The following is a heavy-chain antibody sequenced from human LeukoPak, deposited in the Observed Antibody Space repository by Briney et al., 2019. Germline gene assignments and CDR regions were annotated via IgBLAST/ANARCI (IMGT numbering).Heavy chain of an antibody. J-gene: IGHJ4*02. V-gene: IGHV4-59*12. Sequence: PSETLSLTCTVSGGSISSYYWSWIRQPPGKGLEWIGYIYYSGSTNYNPSLKSRVTISVDTSKNQFSLKLSSVTAADTAVYYCARVPIYGDHEGYWGQGTLVTVSS. CDR3: ARVPIYGDHEGY. CDR2: IYYSGST. CDR1: GGSISSYY. D-gene: IGHD4-17*01.